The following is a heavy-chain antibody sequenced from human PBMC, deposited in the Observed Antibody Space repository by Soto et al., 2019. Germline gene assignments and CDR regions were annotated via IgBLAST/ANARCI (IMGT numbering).Heavy chain of an antibody. D-gene: IGHD3-3*01. CDR1: GGSFSGYY. CDR2: INHSGST. Sequence: SETLSLTCAVYGGSFSGYYWSWIRQPPGKGLEWIGEINHSGSTNYNPSLKSRVTISVDTSKNQFSLKLSSVTAADTAVYYCARAVRKSIFGVVILYYMDVWGKGTKVTASS. J-gene: IGHJ6*03. V-gene: IGHV4-34*01. CDR3: ARAVRKSIFGVVILYYMDV.